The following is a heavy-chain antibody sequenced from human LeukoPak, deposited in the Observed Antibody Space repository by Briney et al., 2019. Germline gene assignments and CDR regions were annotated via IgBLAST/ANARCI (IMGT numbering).Heavy chain of an antibody. D-gene: IGHD3-22*01. V-gene: IGHV4-34*01. CDR1: GGSFSGYY. J-gene: IGHJ4*02. CDR2: INHSGST. Sequence: SETLSLTCAVYGGSFSGYYWSWIRQPPGKGLEWIGEINHSGSTNYNPSLKSRVTISVDTSKNQFSLKLSSVTAADTAVYYCARDADYYDSSGYPLPYYFDYWGQGTLVTVSS. CDR3: ARDADYYDSSGYPLPYYFDY.